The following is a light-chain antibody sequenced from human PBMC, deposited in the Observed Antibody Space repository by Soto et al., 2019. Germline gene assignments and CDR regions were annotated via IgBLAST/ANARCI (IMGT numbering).Light chain of an antibody. CDR3: QSYDSRLTTFV. CDR2: GDN. J-gene: IGLJ1*01. Sequence: SVLTQPPSVSGAPGQRVAISCTGSSSNIGAEYDVHWYQQLPGTAPKRLIYGDNNRPSGVPDRFSGSKSGTSASLAITGLQPEDEADYYCQSYDSRLTTFVFGNGTKVTV. CDR1: SSNIGAEYD. V-gene: IGLV1-40*01.